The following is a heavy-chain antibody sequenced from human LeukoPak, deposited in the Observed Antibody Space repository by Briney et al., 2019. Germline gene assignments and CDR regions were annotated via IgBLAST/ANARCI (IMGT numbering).Heavy chain of an antibody. J-gene: IGHJ4*02. CDR2: IYHSGNT. V-gene: IGHV4-4*02. CDR1: GGSISTSNW. D-gene: IGHD2-2*01. CDR3: ARTSPAGLLGL. Sequence: PSETLSLTCAVSGGSISTSNWWNWVRQPPGKRLEWLGEIYHSGNTNYNPSLKSRVTISVDKSTNQFSLKLTSVTAADTAVYYCARTSPAGLLGLWGQGILVTVSS.